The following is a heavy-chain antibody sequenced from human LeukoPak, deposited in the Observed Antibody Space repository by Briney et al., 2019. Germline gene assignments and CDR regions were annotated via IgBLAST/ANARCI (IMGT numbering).Heavy chain of an antibody. CDR1: GGSISSYY. Sequence: SETLSLTCTVSGGSISSYYWSWIRQPAGKGLEWIGRIYTSGSTNYNPSLKSRVTMSVDTSKNQLSLKLSSVTAADTAVYYCARDLPYYYGSGSTQDYYYMDVWGKGTTVTVSS. D-gene: IGHD3-10*01. CDR2: IYTSGST. CDR3: ARDLPYYYGSGSTQDYYYMDV. V-gene: IGHV4-4*07. J-gene: IGHJ6*03.